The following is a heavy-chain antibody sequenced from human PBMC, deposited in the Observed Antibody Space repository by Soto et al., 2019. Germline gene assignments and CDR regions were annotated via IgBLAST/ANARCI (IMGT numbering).Heavy chain of an antibody. CDR3: ARAQGSSTSLEIYYYYYYGMEV. J-gene: IGHJ6*02. CDR1: GGTFSSYA. CDR2: IIPISETT. Sequence: QVQLVQSGAEVKKPGSSVKVSCKASGGTFSSYAISWVRQAPGQGLEWMGGIIPISETTNYAQKFQGRVTITADESKSTAYMELSSLRSEDTAVYYCARAQGSSTSLEIYYYYYYGMEVGCQGTTVTGYS. D-gene: IGHD2-2*01. V-gene: IGHV1-69*01.